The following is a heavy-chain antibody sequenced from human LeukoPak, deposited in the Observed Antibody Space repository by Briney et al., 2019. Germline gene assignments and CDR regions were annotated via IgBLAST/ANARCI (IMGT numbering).Heavy chain of an antibody. V-gene: IGHV4-34*01. CDR1: GGSFSGYY. Sequence: PSETLSLTCAVYGGSFSGYYWSWIRQPPGKGLEWIGEINHSGSTNYNSSLKSRVTISVDTSKNQFSLKLSSVTAADTAVYYCARGPHDYSNYYFDYWGQGTLVTVSS. CDR2: INHSGST. D-gene: IGHD4-11*01. J-gene: IGHJ4*02. CDR3: ARGPHDYSNYYFDY.